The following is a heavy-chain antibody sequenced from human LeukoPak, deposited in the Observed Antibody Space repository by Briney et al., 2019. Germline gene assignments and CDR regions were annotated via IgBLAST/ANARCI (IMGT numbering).Heavy chain of an antibody. CDR2: IYYSGST. Sequence: SETLSLTCTVSGGSISGGNYYWGWIRQPPGKGLEWIGNIYYSGSTYYKPSLKSRVTISVDTSKNHFSLKLTSVTAADTAVYYCARARRSSGYFLPDWFDPWGQGTLVTVSS. V-gene: IGHV4-39*07. D-gene: IGHD3-22*01. CDR3: ARARRSSGYFLPDWFDP. CDR1: GGSISGGNYY. J-gene: IGHJ5*02.